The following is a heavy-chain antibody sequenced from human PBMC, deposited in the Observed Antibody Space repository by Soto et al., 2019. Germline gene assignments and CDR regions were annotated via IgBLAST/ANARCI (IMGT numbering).Heavy chain of an antibody. CDR2: ISAYNGNT. Sequence: ASVKVSCKASGYTFTSYGISWVRQAPGQGLEWMGWISAYNGNTNYAQKLQGRVTMTTDTSTSTAYMELRSLRSDDTAVYYCAKDLRLLRYFDWLGPADAFDIWGQGTMVTVSS. CDR1: GYTFTSYG. V-gene: IGHV1-18*01. CDR3: AKDLRLLRYFDWLGPADAFDI. J-gene: IGHJ3*02. D-gene: IGHD3-9*01.